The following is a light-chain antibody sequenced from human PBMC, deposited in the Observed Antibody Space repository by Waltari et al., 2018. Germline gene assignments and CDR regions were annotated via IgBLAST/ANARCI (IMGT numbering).Light chain of an antibody. CDR1: QSIAIY. Sequence: ITCRASQSIAIYLNWYQQEPGKAPKLLIYAASSLQTGVPSRFSGSGSGTHFTLTISSLQPEDFATYYCQQSYSTPLTVGPGTKVDFQ. CDR2: AAS. CDR3: QQSYSTPLT. J-gene: IGKJ3*01. V-gene: IGKV1-39*01.